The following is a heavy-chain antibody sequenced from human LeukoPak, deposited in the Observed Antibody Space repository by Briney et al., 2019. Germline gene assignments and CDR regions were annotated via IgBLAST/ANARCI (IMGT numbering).Heavy chain of an antibody. J-gene: IGHJ4*02. Sequence: GGSLRLSCAASGFTFSSYGMHWVRQAPGKGLEWVAVIWYDGSNKYYADSVKGRFTISRDNSKNTLYLQMNSLRAEDTAVYYCVKARGYCSTSSCFLEYWGQGTLVTVSS. CDR3: VKARGYCSTSSCFLEY. V-gene: IGHV3-33*06. CDR2: IWYDGSNK. D-gene: IGHD2-2*01. CDR1: GFTFSSYG.